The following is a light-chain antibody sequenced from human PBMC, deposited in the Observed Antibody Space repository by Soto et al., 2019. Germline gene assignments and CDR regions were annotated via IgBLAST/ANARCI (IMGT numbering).Light chain of an antibody. CDR3: LSYAGSYTWV. CDR2: DVI. V-gene: IGLV2-11*01. Sequence: QCVLTQPRSVSGSPGQSVTISCTETNSDVGSHSYVSWYRQHPGGAPKLMIYDVIKRPSGVPDRFSGSKSGNTASLTISGLQAEDEADYYCLSYAGSYTWVFGAGTKVTVL. CDR1: NSDVGSHSY. J-gene: IGLJ1*01.